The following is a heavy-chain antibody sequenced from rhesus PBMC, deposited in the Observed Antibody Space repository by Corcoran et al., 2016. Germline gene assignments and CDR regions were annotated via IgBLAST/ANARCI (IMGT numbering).Heavy chain of an antibody. D-gene: IGHD3-16*01. CDR3: ARGVVMTTTVIDY. CDR2: ISKGGGST. CDR1: GFPFIAYY. V-gene: IGHV3-178*01. J-gene: IGHJ4*01. Sequence: EVQLVASGGGLAQPGGSLRLSCAASGFPFIAYYMDWVRRAPGQGLEWVSRISKGGGSTWNADSVKGRFTISRENAKNTLYLQMNSLRAEDTAVYYCARGVVMTTTVIDYWGQGVLVTVSS.